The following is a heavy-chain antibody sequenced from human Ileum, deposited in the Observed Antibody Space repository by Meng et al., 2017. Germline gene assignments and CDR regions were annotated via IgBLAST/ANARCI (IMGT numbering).Heavy chain of an antibody. CDR2: IKPDGSDQ. D-gene: IGHD1-1*01. J-gene: IGHJ4*02. Sequence: GESLKTSRAAFGFTFSSCWMTWLRQPPGKGPEWVANIKPDGSDQQYVDSVKGRLNFSRDNAKNLVYLQMNSLRGEDTAVYYCATSSNWAFDYWGQGTLVTVSS. CDR3: ATSSNWAFDY. V-gene: IGHV3-7*01. CDR1: GFTFSSCW.